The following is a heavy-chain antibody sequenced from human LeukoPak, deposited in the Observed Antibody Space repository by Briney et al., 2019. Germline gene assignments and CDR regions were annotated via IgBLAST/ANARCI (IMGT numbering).Heavy chain of an antibody. J-gene: IGHJ4*02. CDR2: IIPILGIA. Sequence: ASVKVSCKASGGTFSSYAISWVRQAPGQGLEWMGRIIPILGIANYAQKFQGRVTITADKSTSTAYMELSSLRSEDTAVYYCARESGWYANYFDYWGQGTLVTVSS. CDR1: GGTFSSYA. D-gene: IGHD6-19*01. V-gene: IGHV1-69*04. CDR3: ARESGWYANYFDY.